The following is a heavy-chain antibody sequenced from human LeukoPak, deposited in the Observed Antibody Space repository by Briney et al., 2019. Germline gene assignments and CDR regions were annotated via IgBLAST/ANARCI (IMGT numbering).Heavy chain of an antibody. CDR1: GFTFSSYW. CDR3: ARDGLSDIVVVVAAFDY. J-gene: IGHJ4*02. V-gene: IGHV3-7*01. CDR2: IKQDGSEK. D-gene: IGHD2-15*01. Sequence: PVGSLRLSCAASGFTFSSYWMSWVRQAPGKGLEWVANIKQDGSEKYYVDSVKGRFTISRDNAKNSLYLQMNSLRAEDTAVYYCARDGLSDIVVVVAAFDYWGQGTLVAVSS.